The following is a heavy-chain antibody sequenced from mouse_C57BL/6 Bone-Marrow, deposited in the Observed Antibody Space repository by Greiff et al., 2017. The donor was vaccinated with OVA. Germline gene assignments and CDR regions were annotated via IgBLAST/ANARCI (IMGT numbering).Heavy chain of an antibody. Sequence: EVNVVESGAELVRPGASVKLSCTASGFNIKDDYMHWVKQRPEQGLEWIGWIDPENGDTEYASKFQGKATITADTSSNTAYLQLSSLTSEDTAVYYCTTPRSSFYAMDYWGQGTSVTVSS. J-gene: IGHJ4*01. V-gene: IGHV14-4*01. CDR2: IDPENGDT. CDR1: GFNIKDDY. D-gene: IGHD1-1*01. CDR3: TTPRSSFYAMDY.